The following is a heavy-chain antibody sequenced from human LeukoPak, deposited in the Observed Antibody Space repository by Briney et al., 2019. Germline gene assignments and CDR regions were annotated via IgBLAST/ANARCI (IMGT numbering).Heavy chain of an antibody. CDR3: ARDPMIVNSPNAFDI. Sequence: GGSLRLSCAASGFTFSSYGMHWVRQAPGKGLEWVAVIWYDGSNKCYADSVKGRFTISRDNSKNTLYLQMNSLRAEDTAVYYCARDPMIVNSPNAFDIWGQGTMVTVSS. CDR1: GFTFSSYG. CDR2: IWYDGSNK. J-gene: IGHJ3*02. D-gene: IGHD3-22*01. V-gene: IGHV3-33*01.